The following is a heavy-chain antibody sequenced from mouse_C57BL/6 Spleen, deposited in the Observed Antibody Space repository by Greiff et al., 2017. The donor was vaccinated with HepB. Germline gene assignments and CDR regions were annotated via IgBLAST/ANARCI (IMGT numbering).Heavy chain of an antibody. CDR2: INPYNGGT. V-gene: IGHV1-19*01. CDR3: ARHRGSDWYFDV. D-gene: IGHD1-1*01. J-gene: IGHJ1*03. Sequence: EVQLQQSGPVLVKPGASVKMSCKASGYTFTDYYMNWVKQSHGKSLEWIGVINPYNGGTSYNQKFKGKATLTVDKSSSTAYMELNSLTSEDSAVYYCARHRGSDWYFDVWGTGTTVTVSS. CDR1: GYTFTDYY.